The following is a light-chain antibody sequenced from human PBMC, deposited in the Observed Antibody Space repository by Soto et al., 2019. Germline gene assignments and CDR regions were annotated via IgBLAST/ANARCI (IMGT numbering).Light chain of an antibody. Sequence: EIVMTHSPATLSVSPGERATLSCRASQSVSSYLAWYQQKPGQAPRLLIYGASTRATGIPARFSGSGSGTEFTLTISSLQSEDFAVYYCQQYNDWPSITFGQGTDWRLN. V-gene: IGKV3-15*01. CDR3: QQYNDWPSIT. CDR1: QSVSSY. CDR2: GAS. J-gene: IGKJ5*01.